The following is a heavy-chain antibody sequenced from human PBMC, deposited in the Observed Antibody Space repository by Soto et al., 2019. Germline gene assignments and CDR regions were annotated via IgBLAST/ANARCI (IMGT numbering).Heavy chain of an antibody. CDR2: ISGSGGST. D-gene: IGHD5-12*01. CDR3: AKPVDIVATILCKTSYSYGMDV. Sequence: ATGKGLEWVSAISGSGGSTYYADSVKGRFTISRDNPKNTLYLQMNSLRAEDTAVYYCAKPVDIVATILCKTSYSYGMDVCGHGT. V-gene: IGHV3-23*01. J-gene: IGHJ6*01.